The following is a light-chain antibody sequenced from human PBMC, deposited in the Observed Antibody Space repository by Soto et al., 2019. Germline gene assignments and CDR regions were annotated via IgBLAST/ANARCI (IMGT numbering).Light chain of an antibody. Sequence: EILMTQSPATLSVSPGERATLSCRASQSVSSFLAWYQQKPGQAPRLLIYDASNRATGVPARFSGSGSGTDFTLTISSLEPEDFAVYYCQQRTSWPTFGGGTKVDIK. CDR3: QQRTSWPT. CDR1: QSVSSF. CDR2: DAS. J-gene: IGKJ4*01. V-gene: IGKV3-11*01.